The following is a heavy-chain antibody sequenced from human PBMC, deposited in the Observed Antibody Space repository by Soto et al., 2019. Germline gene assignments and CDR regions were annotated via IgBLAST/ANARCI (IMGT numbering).Heavy chain of an antibody. CDR1: GFTFTSYS. V-gene: IGHV3-7*03. Sequence: PGGSLRLSCAVSGFTFTSYSMSWVRQAPGEGLEWVANIRQDGHEKYYVDSVRGRFTISRDNAQNSLYLQMDSLRAEDTAMYYCARDLPGYCSTTNCYYYSDFWGKGTLVTVSS. CDR2: IRQDGHEK. CDR3: ARDLPGYCSTTNCYYYSDF. D-gene: IGHD2-2*01. J-gene: IGHJ4*02.